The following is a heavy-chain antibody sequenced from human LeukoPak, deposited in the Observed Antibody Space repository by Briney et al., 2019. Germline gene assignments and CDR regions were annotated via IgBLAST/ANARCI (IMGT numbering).Heavy chain of an antibody. J-gene: IGHJ5*02. Sequence: PGGSLRLSCAASGFTFSSYGMNWVRQAPGKGLEWVAFIRYDGSIKYSADSVKGRFTISRDNSKNTLFLQMNSLRAEDTAVYYCAKDPNSGSPAWGQGTLVTVSS. CDR1: GFTFSSYG. D-gene: IGHD1-26*01. CDR2: IRYDGSIK. CDR3: AKDPNSGSPA. V-gene: IGHV3-30*02.